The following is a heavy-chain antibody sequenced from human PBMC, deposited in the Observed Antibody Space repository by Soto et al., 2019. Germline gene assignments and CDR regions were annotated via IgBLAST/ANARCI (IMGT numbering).Heavy chain of an antibody. CDR2: IYYSGST. CDR1: GDSISNYY. J-gene: IGHJ5*02. V-gene: IGHV4-59*12. Sequence: SETLSLTCTVSGDSISNYYWSWIRQPPGKGLEWIGYIYYSGSTNYNPSLKSRVTILVDTSKNQFSLKLSSVTAADTAVYYCARSVDPWGQGTLVTVSS. CDR3: ARSVDP.